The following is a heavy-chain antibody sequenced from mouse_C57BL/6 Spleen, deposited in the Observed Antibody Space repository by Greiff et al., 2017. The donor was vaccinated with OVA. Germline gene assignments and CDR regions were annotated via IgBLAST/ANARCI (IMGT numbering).Heavy chain of an antibody. J-gene: IGHJ2*01. V-gene: IGHV1-50*01. CDR1: GYTFPSYW. CDR3: ATAAGQYYFDY. CDR2: IDPSDSYT. D-gene: IGHD3-1*01. Sequence: VQLQQPGAELVKPGASVKLSCKASGYTFPSYWMQWVKQRPGQGLEWIGEIDPSDSYTNYNHKFKGKATLTVDPSSSTAYMQLSSLTSEDAAVYYCATAAGQYYFDYWGQGTTLTVSS.